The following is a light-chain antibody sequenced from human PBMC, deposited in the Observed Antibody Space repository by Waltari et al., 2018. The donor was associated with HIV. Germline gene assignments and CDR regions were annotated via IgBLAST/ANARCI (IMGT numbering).Light chain of an antibody. Sequence: DVALTQSPSSLSASVGYRVATTCRARQGIGGYLIWFQLKSNKAPKLLIYGASSLQSGVPPRFRGSGSGTEFTLTIVNLQPEDFATYYCQQTYKLPLTFGGGTTLDVK. CDR3: QQTYKLPLT. CDR2: GAS. CDR1: QGIGGY. J-gene: IGKJ4*01. V-gene: IGKV1-39*01.